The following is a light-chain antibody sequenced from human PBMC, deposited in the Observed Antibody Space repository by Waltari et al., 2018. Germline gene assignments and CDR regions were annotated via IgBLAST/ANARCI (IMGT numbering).Light chain of an antibody. J-gene: IGKJ1*01. CDR2: WVS. Sequence: DIVMTQSPDSLTVSLGERATINCKSSQSILYSSNNLNYLAWYQQRPGQPPKLLIYWVSTRESGVPDRFSGSRSGTDFTLTISSLQAEDVAVYYCQQYYGSPPWTFGQGTKVEIK. CDR3: QQYYGSPPWT. V-gene: IGKV4-1*01. CDR1: QSILYSSNNLNY.